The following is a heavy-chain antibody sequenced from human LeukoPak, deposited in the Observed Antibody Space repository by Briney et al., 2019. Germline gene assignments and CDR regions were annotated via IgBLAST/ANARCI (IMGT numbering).Heavy chain of an antibody. J-gene: IGHJ6*03. CDR2: INHSGST. CDR3: ARSMAYYYYYMDV. V-gene: IGHV4-34*01. CDR1: GGSISSYY. Sequence: PSETLSLTCTVSGGSISSYYWSWIRQPPGKGLEWIGEINHSGSTNYNPSLKSRVTISVDTSKNQFSLKLSSVTAADTAVYYCARSMAYYYYYMDVWGKGTTVTISS. D-gene: IGHD2/OR15-2a*01.